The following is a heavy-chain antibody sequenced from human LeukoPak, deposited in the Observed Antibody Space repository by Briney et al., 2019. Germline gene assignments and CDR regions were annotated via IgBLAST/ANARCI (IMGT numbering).Heavy chain of an antibody. V-gene: IGHV4-34*01. J-gene: IGHJ4*02. D-gene: IGHD5-18*01. CDR1: GGSFSGYY. CDR3: ARADQYSYGYFDY. CDR2: INHSGST. Sequence: PSETLSLTCAVYGGSFSGYYWSWIRQPPGKGLECIGEINHSGSTNYNPAPKSRVTISVDTTKNQSSLNLSTVTGADTAVYYCARADQYSYGYFDYWGQGTLITVSA.